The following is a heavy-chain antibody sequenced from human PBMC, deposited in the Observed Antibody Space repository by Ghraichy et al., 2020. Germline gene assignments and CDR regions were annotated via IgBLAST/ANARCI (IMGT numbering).Heavy chain of an antibody. CDR2: IYYSGST. CDR1: GGSISSYY. D-gene: IGHD2-15*01. V-gene: IGHV4-59*01. CDR3: ARDIRGVVEN. J-gene: IGHJ4*02. Sequence: SQTLSLTCTVSGGSISSYYWSWIRQPPGKGLEWIGYIYYSGSTNYNPSLKSRVTISVDTSKNQFSLKLSSVTAADTAVYYCARDIRGVVENWGQGTLVTVSS.